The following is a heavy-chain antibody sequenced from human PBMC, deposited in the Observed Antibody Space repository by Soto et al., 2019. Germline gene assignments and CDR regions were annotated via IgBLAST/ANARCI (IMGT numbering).Heavy chain of an antibody. Sequence: GGSLRLSCASSVFTFSDYYMSWIRQAPGKGLEWVSYISSSGSTIYYADSVKGRFTISRDNAKNSLYLQMNSLRAEDTAVYYCARVYSGYAPCNYWGQGTLVTVSS. D-gene: IGHD5-12*01. CDR3: ARVYSGYAPCNY. V-gene: IGHV3-11*01. CDR2: ISSSGSTI. CDR1: VFTFSDYY. J-gene: IGHJ4*02.